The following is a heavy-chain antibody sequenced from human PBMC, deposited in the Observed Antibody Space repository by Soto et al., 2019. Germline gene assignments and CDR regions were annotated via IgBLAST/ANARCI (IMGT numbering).Heavy chain of an antibody. J-gene: IGHJ4*02. Sequence: EVHLVESXXXXXXXXXSXRLSCAASGFTFSSYSLNWVRQAPGKGLEWVSYITSSGTTVYYADSVRGRFTISRDNAKNSLYLQMNSLRDDDTAVYYCARGSSNWAYYFDFWGQGTLVTVSS. V-gene: IGHV3-48*02. CDR3: ARGSSNWAYYFDF. D-gene: IGHD6-13*01. CDR1: GFTFSSYS. CDR2: ITSSGTTV.